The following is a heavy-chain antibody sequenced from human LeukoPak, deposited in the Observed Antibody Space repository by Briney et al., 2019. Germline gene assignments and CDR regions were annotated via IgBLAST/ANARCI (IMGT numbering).Heavy chain of an antibody. V-gene: IGHV3-21*01. Sequence: GGSLRLSCAASGFTFSSSAMNWVRQAPGRGLEWVSSINNVGSHIYYAGSVRGRFTTSRDNAKNSLYLQMSSLRAEDTAVYYCTRDPTQYLRYGYFDYWGQGTLVTVSS. J-gene: IGHJ4*02. D-gene: IGHD4-11*01. CDR2: INNVGSHI. CDR3: TRDPTQYLRYGYFDY. CDR1: GFTFSSSA.